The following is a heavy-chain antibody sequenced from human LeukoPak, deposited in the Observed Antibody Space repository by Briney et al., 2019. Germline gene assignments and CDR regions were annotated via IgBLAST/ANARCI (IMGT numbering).Heavy chain of an antibody. J-gene: IGHJ6*03. CDR1: GYSFTNYW. CDR2: IYPGDSDT. D-gene: IGHD6-13*01. CDR3: ARRNAAAGYYYYYMDV. Sequence: RGESLKISCKGSGYSFTNYWIGWVRQMPGKGLEWMGIIYPGDSDTRYSPSFQGQVTISADKSINTAYLQWSSLKASDTAMYYCARRNAAAGYYYYYMDVWGKGTTVTVSS. V-gene: IGHV5-51*01.